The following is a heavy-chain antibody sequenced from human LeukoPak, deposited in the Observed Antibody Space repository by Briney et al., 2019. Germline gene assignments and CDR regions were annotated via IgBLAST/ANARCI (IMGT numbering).Heavy chain of an antibody. V-gene: IGHV3-30*18. CDR3: AKDLYCSGGSCYSGVHYYYGMDV. D-gene: IGHD2-15*01. CDR2: ISYDGSNK. J-gene: IGHJ6*02. CDR1: GFNFSSYG. Sequence: PGGSLRLSCAASGFNFSSYGMHWVRQAPGKGLEWVAVISYDGSNKYYADSVKGRFTISRDNSKNTLYLQMNSLRAEDTAVYYCAKDLYCSGGSCYSGVHYYYGMDVWGQGTTVTVSS.